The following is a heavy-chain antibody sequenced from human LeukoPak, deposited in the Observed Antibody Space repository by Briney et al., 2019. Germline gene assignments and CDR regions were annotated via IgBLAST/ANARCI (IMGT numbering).Heavy chain of an antibody. CDR3: ARADILTGYYDY. D-gene: IGHD3-9*01. Sequence: PSETLSLTCTVSGGSISSGGYYWSWIRQHPGKGLEWFGYIYYSGSTYYNPSLKSRVTISVDTSKNQFSLKLSSVTAADTAVYYCARADILTGYYDYWGQGTLVTVSS. CDR2: IYYSGST. CDR1: GGSISSGGYY. J-gene: IGHJ4*02. V-gene: IGHV4-31*03.